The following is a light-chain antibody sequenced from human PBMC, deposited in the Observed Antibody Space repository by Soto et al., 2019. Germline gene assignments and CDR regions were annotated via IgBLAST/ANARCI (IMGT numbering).Light chain of an antibody. J-gene: IGLJ3*02. CDR1: SSDVGSYNY. V-gene: IGLV2-8*01. CDR2: EVS. CDR3: NSYAGSNNWV. Sequence: QSALTQHASVSGSPGQSITISCTGTSSDVGSYNYVSWFQQHPGKAPKLMIYEVSKRPSGVPDRFSGSKSGNTASLTVSGLQAEDEADYYCNSYAGSNNWVFGGGTKLTVL.